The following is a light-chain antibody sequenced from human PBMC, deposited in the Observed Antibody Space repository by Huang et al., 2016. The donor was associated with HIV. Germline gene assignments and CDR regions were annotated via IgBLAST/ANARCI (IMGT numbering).Light chain of an antibody. V-gene: IGKV4-1*01. CDR3: QQYYQNPQT. CDR1: QSLLYSLNNKNY. Sequence: DIVMTQSPDSLSVSPGERATIDCTSSQSLLYSLNNKNYLAWLQQKPGRPPKLLLYWASTRESVIPERFSGSGSGTDFTLTINNLQPEDVATYYCQQYYQNPQTFGQGT. J-gene: IGKJ1*01. CDR2: WAS.